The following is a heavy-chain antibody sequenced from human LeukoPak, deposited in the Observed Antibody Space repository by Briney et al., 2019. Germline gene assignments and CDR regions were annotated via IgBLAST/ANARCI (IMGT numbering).Heavy chain of an antibody. Sequence: ASVKVSCKTSGYMVSDYYMHWLRQAPGQGLEWMGWLRGDTGDTDSPQKFKGRVTMTRDTATNTAYMQLSRLTYDDTARYFCARVRDNACDYWGQGTLVTVSS. CDR1: GYMVSDYY. J-gene: IGHJ4*02. CDR3: ARVRDNACDY. V-gene: IGHV1-2*02. D-gene: IGHD1-1*01. CDR2: LRGDTGDT.